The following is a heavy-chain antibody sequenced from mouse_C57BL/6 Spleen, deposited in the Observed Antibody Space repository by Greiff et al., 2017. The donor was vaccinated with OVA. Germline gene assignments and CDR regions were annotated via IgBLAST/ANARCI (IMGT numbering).Heavy chain of an antibody. Sequence: LVESGPELVKPGASVKISCKASGYAFSSSWMNWVKQRPGKGLEWIGRIYPGDGDTNYNGKFKGKATLTADKSSSTAYMQLSSLTSEDSAVYFCARDSSGSNYFDYWGQGTTLTVSS. CDR1: GYAFSSSW. CDR3: ARDSSGSNYFDY. V-gene: IGHV1-82*01. J-gene: IGHJ2*01. D-gene: IGHD3-2*02. CDR2: IYPGDGDT.